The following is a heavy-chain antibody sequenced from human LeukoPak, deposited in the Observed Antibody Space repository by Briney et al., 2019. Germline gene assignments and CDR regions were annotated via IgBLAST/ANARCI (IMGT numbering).Heavy chain of an antibody. D-gene: IGHD2-21*01. CDR2: ISAYNGNT. V-gene: IGHV1-18*01. CDR1: GYTFTSYG. CDR3: ARIAYCGGDCYTTYFDY. J-gene: IGHJ4*02. Sequence: ASVKVSCKASGYTFTSYGISWVRQAPGQGLEWMGWISAYNGNTNYAQKLQGRVTMATDTSTGTAYMELRSLRSDDTAVYYCARIAYCGGDCYTTYFDYWGQGALVTVSS.